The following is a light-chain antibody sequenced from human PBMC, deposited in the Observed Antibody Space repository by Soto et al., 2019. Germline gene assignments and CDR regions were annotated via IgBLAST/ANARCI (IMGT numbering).Light chain of an antibody. V-gene: IGLV1-51*02. CDR2: ENN. CDR3: GTWDSSLSVVV. J-gene: IGLJ2*01. Sequence: QSALTQPPSVSAAPGQKVTISCSGNSFNIGNNYVSWFQQPPGTAPQIPIYENNQPPSGIPDRFSCSKSGTSATLGITGLQTGDEADYYCGTWDSSLSVVVFGGGTKVTVL. CDR1: SFNIGNNY.